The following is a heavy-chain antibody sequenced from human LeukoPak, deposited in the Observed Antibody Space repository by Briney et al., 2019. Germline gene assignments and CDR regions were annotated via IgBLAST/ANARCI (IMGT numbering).Heavy chain of an antibody. D-gene: IGHD2-21*02. CDR2: ISSSSSTI. Sequence: GGSLRLSCAASGFTFSSYSMNWVRQAPGKGLEWVSYISSSSSTIYYADSVKGRFTISRDNSKNTVYLQMNSLRVDDTAVYYCATDSLSGWVTEQFNYWGHGTLVTVSS. V-gene: IGHV3-48*01. J-gene: IGHJ4*01. CDR3: ATDSLSGWVTEQFNY. CDR1: GFTFSSYS.